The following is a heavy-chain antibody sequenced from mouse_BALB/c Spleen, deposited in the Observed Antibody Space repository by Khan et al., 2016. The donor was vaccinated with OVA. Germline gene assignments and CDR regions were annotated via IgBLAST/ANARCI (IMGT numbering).Heavy chain of an antibody. V-gene: IGHV3-2*02. J-gene: IGHJ2*01. Sequence: EVQLQESGPGLVKPSQSLSLTCTVTGYSITSGYAWNWLRQFPGNKLEWMAFISYSGVTNYTPSLKRLISITRDTSKNQVFLQLNSVTTEDTATYYCARGNYYGYYFDYWGQGTTLTVSS. CDR1: GYSITSGYA. CDR3: ARGNYYGYYFDY. CDR2: ISYSGVT. D-gene: IGHD1-1*01.